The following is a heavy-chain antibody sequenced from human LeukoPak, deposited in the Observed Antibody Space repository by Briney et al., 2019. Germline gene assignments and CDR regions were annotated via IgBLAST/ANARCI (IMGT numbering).Heavy chain of an antibody. Sequence: PGGSLRLSCAASGFTFSSYSMNWVRQAPGKGLEWVANIKQDGSEKYYVDSVKGRFTISRDNAKNSLYLQMNSLRAEDTAVYYCARVWFFDGMDVWGQGTTVTVSS. CDR1: GFTFSSYS. CDR3: ARVWFFDGMDV. J-gene: IGHJ6*02. CDR2: IKQDGSEK. V-gene: IGHV3-7*03. D-gene: IGHD3-10*01.